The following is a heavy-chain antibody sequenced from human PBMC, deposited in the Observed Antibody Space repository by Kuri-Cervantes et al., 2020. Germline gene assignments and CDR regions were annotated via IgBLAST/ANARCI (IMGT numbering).Heavy chain of an antibody. J-gene: IGHJ6*02. CDR1: GGTFSSYA. Sequence: SVKVSCKASGGTFSSYAISWVRQAPGQGLEWMGGIIPIFGTANHAQKFQGRVTITADESTSTAYMELSSLRSEDTAVYYCARGTSSGWYDHYYYYGMDVWGQGTTVTVSS. CDR2: IIPIFGTA. V-gene: IGHV1-69*13. CDR3: ARGTSSGWYDHYYYYGMDV. D-gene: IGHD6-19*01.